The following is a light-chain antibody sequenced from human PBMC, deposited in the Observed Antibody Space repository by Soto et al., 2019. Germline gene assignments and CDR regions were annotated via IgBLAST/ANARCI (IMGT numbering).Light chain of an antibody. V-gene: IGKV3-20*01. J-gene: IGKJ1*01. CDR1: QSVTSSY. CDR2: GAR. CDR3: QQYGTSPWT. Sequence: VLAQSAGTLSLSPGERATLSCSASQSVTSSYLAWFQQKPGQAPRLLIYGARSRATGVPDRFSASGSGTDFSLTISRLEPEDFAVYYCQQYGTSPWTFGQGTKVDIK.